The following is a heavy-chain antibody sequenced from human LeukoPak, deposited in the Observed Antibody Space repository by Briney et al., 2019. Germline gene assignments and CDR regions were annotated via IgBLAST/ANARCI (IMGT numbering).Heavy chain of an antibody. CDR1: GFTFSSYG. CDR3: ARGNDAFDI. CDR2: IKQDGSEK. J-gene: IGHJ3*02. V-gene: IGHV3-7*01. Sequence: GGSLRLSCAASGFTFSSYGMSWVRQAPGKGLEWVANIKQDGSEKYYVDSVKGRFTISRDNAKNSLYLQMNSLRAEDTAVYYCARGNDAFDIWGQGTMVTVSS.